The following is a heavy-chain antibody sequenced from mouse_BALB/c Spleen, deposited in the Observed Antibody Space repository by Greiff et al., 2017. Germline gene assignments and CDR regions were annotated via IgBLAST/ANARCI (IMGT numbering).Heavy chain of an antibody. V-gene: IGHV6-6*02. CDR1: GFTFSSYW. CDR3: IAGLYYFDY. J-gene: IGHJ2*01. Sequence: EVKLVESGGGLVQPGGSMKLSCVASGFTFSSYWMSWVRQSPEKGLEWVAEIRLKSDNYATHYAESVKGKFTISRDDSKSRLYLQMNSLRAEDTGIYYCIAGLYYFDYWGQGTTLTVSS. CDR2: IRLKSDNYAT.